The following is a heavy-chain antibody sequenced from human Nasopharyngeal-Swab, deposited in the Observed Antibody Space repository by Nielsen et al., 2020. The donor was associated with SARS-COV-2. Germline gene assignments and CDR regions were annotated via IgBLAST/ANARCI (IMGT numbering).Heavy chain of an antibody. CDR2: IYCSGST. D-gene: IGHD3-10*01. V-gene: IGHV4-39*07. Sequence: GSLRLSCTVSGGSISSSSYYWGWIRQPPGKGLEWIGSIYCSGSTYYNPSLKSRVTISVDTSKNQFSLKLSSVTAADTAVYYCARERGRGGIWNYYYYYMDVWGKGTTVTVSS. CDR3: ARERGRGGIWNYYYYYMDV. CDR1: GGSISSSSYY. J-gene: IGHJ6*03.